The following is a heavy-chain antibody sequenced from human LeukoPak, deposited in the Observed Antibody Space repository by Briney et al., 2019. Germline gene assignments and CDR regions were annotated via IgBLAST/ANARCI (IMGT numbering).Heavy chain of an antibody. CDR2: IWYDGSNK. V-gene: IGHV3-33*01. CDR1: GFTFSSYG. Sequence: AGSLRLSCAASGFTFSSYGMHWVRQAPGKGLEWVAVIWYDGSNKYYADSVKGRFTISRDNSKNTLYLQMNSLRAEDTAVYYCAREYVRGSGGFDYWGQGTLVTVSS. D-gene: IGHD3-10*01. J-gene: IGHJ4*02. CDR3: AREYVRGSGGFDY.